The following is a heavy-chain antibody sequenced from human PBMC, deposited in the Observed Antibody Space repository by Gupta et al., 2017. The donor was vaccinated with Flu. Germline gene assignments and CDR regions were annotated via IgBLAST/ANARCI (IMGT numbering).Heavy chain of an antibody. CDR2: INHSGST. D-gene: IGHD1-26*01. Sequence: QVQLQQWGAGLLKPSETLSLTCAVYGGSFSGYYWSWIRQPPGKGLEWIGEINHSGSTNYNPSLKSRVTISVDTSKNQFSLKLSSVTAADTAVYYCARGPEYEWGYWGQGTLVTVSS. J-gene: IGHJ4*02. CDR1: GGSFSGYY. CDR3: ARGPEYEWGY. V-gene: IGHV4-34*01.